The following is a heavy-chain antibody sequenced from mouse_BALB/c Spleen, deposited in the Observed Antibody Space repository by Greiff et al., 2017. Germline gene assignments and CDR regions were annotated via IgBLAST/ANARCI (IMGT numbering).Heavy chain of an antibody. V-gene: IGHV2-6-7*01. CDR2: IWGDGST. D-gene: IGHD3-2*01. CDR3: ARDGDSSGYVAFAY. CDR1: GFSLTGYG. J-gene: IGHJ3*01. Sequence: VKLMESGPGLVAPSQSLSITCTVSGFSLTGYGVNWVRQPPGKGLEWLGMIWGDGSTDYNSALKSRLSISKDNSKSQVFLKMNSLQTDDTARYYCARDGDSSGYVAFAYWGQGTLVTVSA.